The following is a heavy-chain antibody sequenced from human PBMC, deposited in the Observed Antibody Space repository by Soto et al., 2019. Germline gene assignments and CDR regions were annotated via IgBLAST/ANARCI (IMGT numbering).Heavy chain of an antibody. D-gene: IGHD1-26*01. CDR3: ARERGGSYYFDY. CDR2: ISSSSSSI. CDR1: GFTFIYSS. V-gene: IGHV3-48*02. Sequence: EVQLVESGGGLVQPGGSLRLSCAASGFTFIYSSMNWVRQAPGKGLEWVAYISSSSSSIYYADSVKGRFTISRDNAKNSLYLQMNSLRDGDKAVYYCARERGGSYYFDYWGQGSLVTVSS. J-gene: IGHJ4*02.